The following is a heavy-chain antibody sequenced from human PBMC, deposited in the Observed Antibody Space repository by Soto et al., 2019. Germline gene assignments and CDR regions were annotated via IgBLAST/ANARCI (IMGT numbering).Heavy chain of an antibody. CDR3: ARDSQVLDY. J-gene: IGHJ4*02. CDR2: VYSSGNT. Sequence: SETLSLTCSVSGGSVSSGDYYWNWMRQPPGKGLEWIGCVYSSGNTKYSPSLKSRVTISRDTSKNQFSLNLNSVTAADTAVYYCARDSQVLDYWGQGTLVTVSS. CDR1: GGSVSSGDYY. V-gene: IGHV4-61*08.